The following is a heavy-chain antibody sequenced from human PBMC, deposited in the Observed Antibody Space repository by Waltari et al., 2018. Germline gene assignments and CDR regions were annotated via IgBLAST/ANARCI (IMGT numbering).Heavy chain of an antibody. J-gene: IGHJ3*02. CDR3: ARVTGVRSSGWYDGGAFDI. CDR1: GGSISSSNW. D-gene: IGHD6-19*01. Sequence: QVQLQESGPGLVKPSGTLSLTCAVSGGSISSSNWWGWVRQPPGKGLEWMGEICHSGSTNYNPSLKSRVTISVDKSKNQFSLKLSSVTAADTAVYYCARVTGVRSSGWYDGGAFDIWGQGTMVTVSS. CDR2: ICHSGST. V-gene: IGHV4-4*02.